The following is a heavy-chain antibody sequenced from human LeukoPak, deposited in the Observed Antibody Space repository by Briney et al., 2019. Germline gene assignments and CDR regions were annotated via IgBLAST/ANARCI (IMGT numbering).Heavy chain of an antibody. D-gene: IGHD3-3*01. V-gene: IGHV4-59*12. CDR2: IYYSGST. CDR1: GGSISSYY. Sequence: KASETLSLTCTVSGGSISSYYWSWIRQPPGKGLEWIGYIYYSGSTYYNPSLKSRVTISVDTSKNQFSLKLSSVTAADTAVYYCARDRIPYYDFWSGRIANWFDPWGQGTLVTVSS. CDR3: ARDRIPYYDFWSGRIANWFDP. J-gene: IGHJ5*02.